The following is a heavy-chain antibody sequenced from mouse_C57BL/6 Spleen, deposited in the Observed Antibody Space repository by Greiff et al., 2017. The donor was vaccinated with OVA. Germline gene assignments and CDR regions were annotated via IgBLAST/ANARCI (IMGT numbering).Heavy chain of an antibody. J-gene: IGHJ3*01. D-gene: IGHD3-2*02. Sequence: QVQLKQPGAELVKPGASVKLSCKASGYTFTSYWMQWVKQRPGQGLEWIGEIDPSDSYTNYNQKFKGKATLTVDTSSSTAYMQLSSLTSEDSAVYYCARTAQATAWFAYWGQGTLVTVSA. CDR2: IDPSDSYT. CDR3: ARTAQATAWFAY. CDR1: GYTFTSYW. V-gene: IGHV1-50*01.